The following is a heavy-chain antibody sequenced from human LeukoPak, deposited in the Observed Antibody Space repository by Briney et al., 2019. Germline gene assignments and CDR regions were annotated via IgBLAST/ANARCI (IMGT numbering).Heavy chain of an antibody. D-gene: IGHD6-13*01. CDR2: ISGDGGRT. Sequence: GGSLRLSCAASGFTFDEYAMHWVRQAPGKGLEWVSLISGDGGRTYYADSVKGRFTISRDNSKNSLYLQMNSLRTEDTALYYCAKATGYSSIWYAFDIWGQGTMVSVSS. J-gene: IGHJ3*02. CDR1: GFTFDEYA. CDR3: AKATGYSSIWYAFDI. V-gene: IGHV3-43*02.